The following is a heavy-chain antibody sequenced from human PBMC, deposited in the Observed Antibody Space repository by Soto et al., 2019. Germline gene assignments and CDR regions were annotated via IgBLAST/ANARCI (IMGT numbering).Heavy chain of an antibody. J-gene: IGHJ6*03. CDR1: GGSISSYY. CDR2: IYYSGST. V-gene: IGHV4-59*01. Sequence: SETLSLTCTVSGGSISSYYWSWIRQPPGKGLEWIGYIYYSGSTNYNPSLKSRVTISVDTSKNQFSLKLSSVTAADTAVYYCARHYDFWSGYKPRINYYYYYYMDVWGKGTTVTVSS. D-gene: IGHD3-3*01. CDR3: ARHYDFWSGYKPRINYYYYYYMDV.